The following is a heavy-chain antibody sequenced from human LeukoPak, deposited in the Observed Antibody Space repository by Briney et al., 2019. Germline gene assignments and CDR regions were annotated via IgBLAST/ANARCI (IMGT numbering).Heavy chain of an antibody. V-gene: IGHV4-59*01. D-gene: IGHD4-23*01. Sequence: SETLSLTCTVSGGSISSYYWSWIRQPPGKGLEWIGYIYYSGSTNYNPSLKSRVTISVDTSKNQFSLKLSSVTAADTAVYYCARARWFNYWGQGTLVTVSS. CDR2: IYYSGST. CDR3: ARARWFNY. CDR1: GGSISSYY. J-gene: IGHJ4*02.